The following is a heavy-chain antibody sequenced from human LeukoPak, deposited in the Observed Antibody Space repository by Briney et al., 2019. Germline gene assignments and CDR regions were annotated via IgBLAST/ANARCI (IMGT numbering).Heavy chain of an antibody. CDR1: DGSFSGYS. J-gene: IGHJ4*02. CDR3: ARHRAYTYAFYGGNPLDY. CDR2: INHSGST. Sequence: SETLSLTCGVYDGSFSGYSWSWIRQSPDKGLEWIGEINHSGSTNYNPSLQSRVTISIDTSKKQFSMMLSSVTAADTAVYYCARHRAYTYAFYGGNPLDYWGQGTVVTVSS. V-gene: IGHV4-34*01. D-gene: IGHD4-23*01.